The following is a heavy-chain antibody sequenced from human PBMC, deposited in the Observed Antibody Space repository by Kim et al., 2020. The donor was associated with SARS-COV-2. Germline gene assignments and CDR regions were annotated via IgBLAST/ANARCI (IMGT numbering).Heavy chain of an antibody. CDR3: ARFPTRRGNIVGGPAAFFDC. D-gene: IGHD2-2*01. V-gene: IGHV3-7*03. CDR2: IKQDGSEK. CDR1: GFTFSSYW. Sequence: GGSLRLSCAASGFTFSSYWMSWVRQAPGKGLEWVANIKQDGSEKYYVDSVKGRFTISRDNAKNSLYLQMNSLRAEDTAVYYCARFPTRRGNIVGGPAAFFDCWGTGTLVTVSS. J-gene: IGHJ4*02.